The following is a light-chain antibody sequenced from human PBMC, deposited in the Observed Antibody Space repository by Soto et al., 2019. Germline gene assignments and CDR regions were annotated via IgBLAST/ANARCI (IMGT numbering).Light chain of an antibody. V-gene: IGKV3-11*01. CDR2: DAS. Sequence: EIVLTQSPATLTLSPGERATLSCRASQSVSSYLAWYQQKPGQAPRLLIYDASNRATGIPARFSGSGSATEFTLTISSLEPEDFAVYYCQQRSNWPPYTFGQGTKLEIK. J-gene: IGKJ2*01. CDR1: QSVSSY. CDR3: QQRSNWPPYT.